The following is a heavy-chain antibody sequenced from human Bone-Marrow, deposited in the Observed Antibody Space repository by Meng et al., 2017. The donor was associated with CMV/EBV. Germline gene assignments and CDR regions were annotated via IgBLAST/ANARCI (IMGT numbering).Heavy chain of an antibody. CDR1: GAPFSGY. Sequence: QVHLQEWGAGLLKPSETLSLTCGVDGAPFSGYWSWVRQPPGKGLEWIGEITHSGSTNYNVSLKRRVTISIDTSKNQFSLKLSSVTATDTAVYYCAPGFRSWSGSYSSWGQGTLVTVSS. V-gene: IGHV4-34*01. CDR3: APGFRSWSGSYSS. D-gene: IGHD1-26*01. J-gene: IGHJ4*02. CDR2: ITHSGST.